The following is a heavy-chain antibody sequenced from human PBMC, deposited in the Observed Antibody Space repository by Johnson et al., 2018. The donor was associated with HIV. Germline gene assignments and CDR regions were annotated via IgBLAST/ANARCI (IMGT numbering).Heavy chain of an antibody. D-gene: IGHD3-16*02. CDR3: AKDPTPWGSYPLDAFDI. CDR2: ISYDGSNK. CDR1: GFTFSSYA. Sequence: RLSCAASGFTFSSYAMHWVRQDPGKGLEWVALISYDGSNKYYADSVKGRFTISRDNSKNTLYVQMNSLRVEDTAVYYCAKDPTPWGSYPLDAFDIWGQGTMVTVSS. J-gene: IGHJ3*02. V-gene: IGHV3-30-3*01.